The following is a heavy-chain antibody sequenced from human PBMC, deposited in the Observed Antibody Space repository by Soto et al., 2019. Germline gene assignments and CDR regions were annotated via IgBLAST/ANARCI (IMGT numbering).Heavy chain of an antibody. CDR3: ARTTVVTRVSDY. V-gene: IGHV4-39*01. CDR2: IYYSGST. Sequence: SETLSLTCTVSGGSISSSSYYWGWIRQPPGKGLEWIGSIYYSGSTYYNPSLKSRVTISVDTSKNQFSLKLSSVTAADTAVYYCARTTVVTRVSDYWGQGTPVTVSS. CDR1: GGSISSSSYY. D-gene: IGHD4-17*01. J-gene: IGHJ4*02.